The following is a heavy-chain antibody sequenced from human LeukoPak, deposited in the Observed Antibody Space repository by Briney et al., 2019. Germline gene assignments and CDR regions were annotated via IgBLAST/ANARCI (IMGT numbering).Heavy chain of an antibody. Sequence: PGGSLRLSCAASGFTFSSYSMNWVRQAPGKGLEWVSYISSSSSTIYYADSVKGRFTISRDNAKNSLYPQMNSLRDEDTAVYYCARVLGRAGDYWGQGTLVTVSS. J-gene: IGHJ4*02. CDR2: ISSSSSTI. CDR3: ARVLGRAGDY. CDR1: GFTFSSYS. D-gene: IGHD7-27*01. V-gene: IGHV3-48*02.